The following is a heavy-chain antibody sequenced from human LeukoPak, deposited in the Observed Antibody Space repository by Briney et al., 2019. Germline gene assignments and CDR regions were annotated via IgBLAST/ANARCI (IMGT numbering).Heavy chain of an antibody. CDR3: ARVGMEYYYMDV. V-gene: IGHV1-69*13. CDR1: GGTFSSYA. J-gene: IGHJ6*03. D-gene: IGHD6-13*01. Sequence: ASVTVSCKASGGTFSSYAISWVRQARGQGLEWMGGIIPIFGTANYAQKFQGRVTITADESTSTAYMELSSLRSEDTAVYYCARVGMEYYYMDVWGKGTTVTVSS. CDR2: IIPIFGTA.